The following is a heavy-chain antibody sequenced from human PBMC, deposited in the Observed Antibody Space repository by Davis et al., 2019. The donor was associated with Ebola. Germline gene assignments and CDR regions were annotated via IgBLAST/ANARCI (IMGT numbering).Heavy chain of an antibody. CDR1: GYTFTGYY. V-gene: IGHV1-2*02. CDR3: ARGYCSSTSCYTFFDN. Sequence: ASVKVSCKASGYTFTGYYMHWVRQAPGQGLEWMGWINPNSGGTNYAQKFQGRVTMTRDTSISTIYMELSRLRSDDTALYYCARGYCSSTSCYTFFDNWGQGTLVTVSS. D-gene: IGHD2-2*02. J-gene: IGHJ4*02. CDR2: INPNSGGT.